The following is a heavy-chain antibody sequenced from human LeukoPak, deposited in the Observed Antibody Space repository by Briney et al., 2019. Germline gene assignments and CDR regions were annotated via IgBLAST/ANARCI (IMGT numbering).Heavy chain of an antibody. CDR1: GGSFSGYF. D-gene: IGHD5-12*01. Sequence: PSETLSLTCAVSGGSFSGYFWNWIRQPPGKGLEWSGEVNHGGNTNYNPSLKSRVTISIDTSKNHFSLKLSSVTAADTAVYFCARGGYDLNFDYWGQGALVTVSS. V-gene: IGHV4-34*01. J-gene: IGHJ4*02. CDR3: ARGGYDLNFDY. CDR2: VNHGGNT.